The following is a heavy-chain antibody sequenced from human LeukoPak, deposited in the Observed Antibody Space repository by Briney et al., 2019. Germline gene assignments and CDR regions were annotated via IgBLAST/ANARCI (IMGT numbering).Heavy chain of an antibody. CDR2: IYDSGST. CDR1: GGSIRSGYYY. D-gene: IGHD2-21*02. J-gene: IGHJ4*02. Sequence: PSETLSLTCTVPGGSIRSGYYYWGWIRQPPGKGLEWIGSIYDSGSTYYNPSLKSRVTISVDTSKNQFSLKLNSVTAADTAVYYCARGPPYIVVVTAIGFFDYWGQGTLVTVSS. CDR3: ARGPPYIVVVTAIGFFDY. V-gene: IGHV4-39*01.